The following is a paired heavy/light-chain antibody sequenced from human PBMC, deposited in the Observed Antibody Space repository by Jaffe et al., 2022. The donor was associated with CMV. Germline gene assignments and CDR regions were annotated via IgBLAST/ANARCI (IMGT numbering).Heavy chain of an antibody. CDR2: INWIGGDT. Sequence: EVQLVESGGSVVRPGGSLRLSCAASGFTFDDFGMSWVRQVPGRGLEWVSRINWIGGDTTYADSVKGRFTISRDNAQNSLYLQMNSLRAEDTALYYCARENTALRNFDYLFGMDVWGQGTTVIVSS. D-gene: IGHD5-18*01. V-gene: IGHV3-20*04. CDR1: GFTFDDFG. CDR3: ARENTALRNFDYLFGMDV. J-gene: IGHJ6*02.
Light chain of an antibody. CDR3: MQDLQTAWT. J-gene: IGKJ1*01. CDR1: QSLLHENGYNY. Sequence: DIVMTQSPLSLPVTPGEPASISCRSSQSLLHENGYNYLDWYLQKPGQSPQLLIYLGSIRASGVPDRFSGSGSGTDFTLTISRVEAEDVGVYYCMQDLQTAWTFGQGTRVEIK. CDR2: LGS. V-gene: IGKV2-28*01.